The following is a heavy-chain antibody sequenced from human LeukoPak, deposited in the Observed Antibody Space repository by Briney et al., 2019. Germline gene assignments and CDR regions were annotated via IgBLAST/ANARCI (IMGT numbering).Heavy chain of an antibody. CDR3: ARAKSYYDFWSGSHNWFDP. CDR2: INHSGST. D-gene: IGHD3-3*01. V-gene: IGHV4-34*01. CDR1: GGSFSGYY. Sequence: SETLSLTCAVYGGSFSGYYWSWIRQPPGKGLEWIGEINHSGSTNYNPSLKSRVTISVDTSKNQFSLKLSSVTAADTAVYYCARAKSYYDFWSGSHNWFDPWGQGTLVTVSS. J-gene: IGHJ5*02.